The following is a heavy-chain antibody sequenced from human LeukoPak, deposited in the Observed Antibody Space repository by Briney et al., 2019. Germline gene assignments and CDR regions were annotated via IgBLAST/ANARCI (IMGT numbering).Heavy chain of an antibody. CDR2: IHDSGRS. CDR1: GGPTSGYY. J-gene: IGHJ4*02. D-gene: IGHD1-1*01. CDR3: ARAHTNNWHVDY. V-gene: IGHV4-59*01. Sequence: SETLSLTRTVSGGPTSGYYWSWIRQPPEKGLEWIGYIHDSGRSDYNPSLKSRVSISVDTSKNQLSLKLSSVTAADTAVYYCARAHTNNWHVDYWGQGTLVTVSS.